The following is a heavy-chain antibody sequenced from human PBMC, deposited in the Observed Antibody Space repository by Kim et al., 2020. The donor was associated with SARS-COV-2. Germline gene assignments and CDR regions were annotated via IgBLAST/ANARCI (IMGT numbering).Heavy chain of an antibody. CDR2: IA. D-gene: IGHD3-16*01. CDR3: EGGDLNAFDI. Sequence: IANYAQKFQGRVTITADKSTSTAYMELSSLRSDDTAVYYCEGGDLNAFDIWGQGTMVTVSS. J-gene: IGHJ3*02. V-gene: IGHV1-69*02.